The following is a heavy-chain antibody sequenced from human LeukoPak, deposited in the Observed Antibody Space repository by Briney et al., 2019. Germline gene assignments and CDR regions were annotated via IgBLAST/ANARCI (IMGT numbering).Heavy chain of an antibody. Sequence: PSETLSLTCTVSGGSISSYYWSWIRQPAGKGLEWIGRIYTSGSTNYNPSLKSRVTMSVDTSKNQFSLKLSSVTAADTAVYYCARDGDYDILIGYLHAFDIWGQGTMVTVSS. CDR2: IYTSGST. V-gene: IGHV4-4*07. CDR1: GGSISSYY. CDR3: ARDGDYDILIGYLHAFDI. J-gene: IGHJ3*02. D-gene: IGHD3-9*01.